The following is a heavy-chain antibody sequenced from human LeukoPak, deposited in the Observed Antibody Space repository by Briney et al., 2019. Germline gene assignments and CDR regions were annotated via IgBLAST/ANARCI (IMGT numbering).Heavy chain of an antibody. V-gene: IGHV4-59*01. CDR3: ARVNIVVVPAAIPAWFDP. Sequence: PSETLSLTCTVSGGSISSYYWSWIRQPPGKGLEWIGYIYYSGSTNYNPPLKSRVTISVDTSKNQFSLKLSSVTAADTAVYYCARVNIVVVPAAIPAWFDPWGQGTLVTVSS. CDR1: GGSISSYY. CDR2: IYYSGST. J-gene: IGHJ5*02. D-gene: IGHD2-2*01.